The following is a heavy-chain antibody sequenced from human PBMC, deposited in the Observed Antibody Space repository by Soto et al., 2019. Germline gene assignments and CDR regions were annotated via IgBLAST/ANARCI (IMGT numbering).Heavy chain of an antibody. CDR2: ISGSGGST. CDR1: GFTFSSYA. CDR3: ARRGSGSHCDY. J-gene: IGHJ4*02. V-gene: IGHV3-23*01. Sequence: EVQLLESGGGLVQPGGSLRLSCAASGFTFSSYAMRWVRQAPGKGLGWVSAISGSGGSTYYADSVKGRFTLSRDNSKDTLYLQMNSLRAEDTAVDYGARRGSGSHCDYWGQGTLVTVSS. D-gene: IGHD1-26*01.